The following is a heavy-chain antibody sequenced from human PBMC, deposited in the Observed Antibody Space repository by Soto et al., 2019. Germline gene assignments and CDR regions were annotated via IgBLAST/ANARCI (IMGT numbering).Heavy chain of an antibody. J-gene: IGHJ5*02. CDR2: ISGSGGST. D-gene: IGHD5-12*01. CDR1: GSSISSYA. Sequence: LRLSCAASGSSISSYAMSWVRQAPGKGLEWVSAISGSGGSTYYADSVKGRFTISRDNSKNTLYLQMNSLRAEDTAVYYCAKTGSIVATILDPWGQGTLVTVSS. V-gene: IGHV3-23*01. CDR3: AKTGSIVATILDP.